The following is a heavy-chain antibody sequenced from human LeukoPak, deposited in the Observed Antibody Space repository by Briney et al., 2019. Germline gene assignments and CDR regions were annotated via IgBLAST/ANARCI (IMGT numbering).Heavy chain of an antibody. D-gene: IGHD6-13*01. V-gene: IGHV1-69*13. CDR1: GGTFSSYA. CDR2: IIPIFGTA. J-gene: IGHJ6*02. Sequence: GASVKVSCKASGGTFSSYAISWVRQAPGQGLEWMGGIIPIFGTANYAQKFQGRVTITADESTSTAYMELSSLRSEDTAVYYCARDREQQLVGTHYYYYGMDVWGQGTTVTVPS. CDR3: ARDREQQLVGTHYYYYGMDV.